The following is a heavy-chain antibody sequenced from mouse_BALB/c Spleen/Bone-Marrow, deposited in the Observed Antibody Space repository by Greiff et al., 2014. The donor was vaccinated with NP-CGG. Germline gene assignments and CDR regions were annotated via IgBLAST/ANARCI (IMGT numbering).Heavy chain of an antibody. V-gene: IGHV14-3*02. D-gene: IGHD4-1*01. CDR3: ARWEYYAMDY. CDR2: IDPANGDT. J-gene: IGHJ4*01. Sequence: VQLQQSGAELVNPGASVKLSCTASGFNIKDTYMHWVKQRPEQGLEWIGRIDPANGDTKYDPKFQGKATITADTSSNTAYLQLSSLTSEDTAVYYCARWEYYAMDYWGQGTSVTVSS. CDR1: GFNIKDTY.